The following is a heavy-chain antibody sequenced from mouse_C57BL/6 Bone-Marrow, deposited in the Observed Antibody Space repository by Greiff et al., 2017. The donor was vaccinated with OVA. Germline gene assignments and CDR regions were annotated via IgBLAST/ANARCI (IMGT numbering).Heavy chain of an antibody. V-gene: IGHV1-72*01. J-gene: IGHJ2*01. CDR1: GYTFTSYW. Sequence: QVQLKQPGTELVKPGASVKLSCKASGYTFTSYWMHWVKQRPGQGLEWIGRIDPNSGGTKYNEKFKSKATLTVDKPSSTAYMQLSSLTSEDSAVYYCAKGTYYFDYWGQGTTLTVSS. D-gene: IGHD3-3*01. CDR2: IDPNSGGT. CDR3: AKGTYYFDY.